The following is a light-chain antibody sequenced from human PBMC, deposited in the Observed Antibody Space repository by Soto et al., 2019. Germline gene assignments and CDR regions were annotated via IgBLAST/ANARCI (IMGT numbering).Light chain of an antibody. CDR2: GAS. Sequence: EIVLTQSPGTLSLSPGERATLSCRASQSVNSRYLAWYQQKPGQAPRLLIYGASSRATGIPDRFSGSGSGTDFTLTISRLEPEDFAVYYCQQYGSSPGLFTFGPGTKVDIK. CDR1: QSVNSRY. CDR3: QQYGSSPGLFT. V-gene: IGKV3-20*01. J-gene: IGKJ3*01.